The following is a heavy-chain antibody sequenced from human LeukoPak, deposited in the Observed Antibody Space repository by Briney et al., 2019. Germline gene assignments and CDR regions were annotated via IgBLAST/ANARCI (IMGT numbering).Heavy chain of an antibody. J-gene: IGHJ4*02. CDR3: GREIEAPGKTLDY. CDR1: GFTSSSYW. V-gene: IGHV3-74*01. CDR2: INNDGTYT. Sequence: GGSLRLSCAVSGFTSSSYWMHWVRQAPGKGLVLVSRINNDGTYTVYADSVKGRFTISRDNAKNTLYLQMNSLRPEDTAVYYCGREIEAPGKTLDYWGQGTLVTVSS.